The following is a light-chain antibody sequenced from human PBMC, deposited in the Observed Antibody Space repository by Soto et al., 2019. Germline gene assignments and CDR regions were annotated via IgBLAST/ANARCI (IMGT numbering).Light chain of an antibody. J-gene: IGLJ3*02. Sequence: QSALTQPASVSGSPGQSITISCTGTSSDVGGYNYVSWYQQHPGKAPKLMIYEVSNRPSGVSNRFSASKSGNTASLTISGLQAEDEADYYCSSYTSSSTPWVFGGGTKLTVL. CDR2: EVS. CDR3: SSYTSSSTPWV. CDR1: SSDVGGYNY. V-gene: IGLV2-14*01.